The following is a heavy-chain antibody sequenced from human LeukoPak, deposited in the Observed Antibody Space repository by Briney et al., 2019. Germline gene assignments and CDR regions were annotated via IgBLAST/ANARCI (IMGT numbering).Heavy chain of an antibody. V-gene: IGHV3-7*01. CDR1: GFTFGSYW. D-gene: IGHD3-22*01. CDR2: TKEDGSET. J-gene: IGHJ4*02. Sequence: GGSLRLSCAASGFTFGSYWMSWVRQAPGGGREWVAKTKEDGSETYYVDSVKGRFTISRDNAKNALYLQMNSLRGEDTAVYYCARDDSTGYLYLDYWGQGSLVTVSS. CDR3: ARDDSTGYLYLDY.